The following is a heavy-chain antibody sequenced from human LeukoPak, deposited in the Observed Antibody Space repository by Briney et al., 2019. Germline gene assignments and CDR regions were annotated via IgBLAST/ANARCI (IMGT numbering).Heavy chain of an antibody. Sequence: ASVKVSCKASGYTFTSYGISWERQAPGQGLEWMGWISAYNGNTNYAQKLQGRVTMTTDTATSTAYMELRSLRSDDTAVYYCARAASSGYLSYWGQGTLVTVSS. D-gene: IGHD3-22*01. CDR1: GYTFTSYG. CDR2: ISAYNGNT. CDR3: ARAASSGYLSY. J-gene: IGHJ4*02. V-gene: IGHV1-18*01.